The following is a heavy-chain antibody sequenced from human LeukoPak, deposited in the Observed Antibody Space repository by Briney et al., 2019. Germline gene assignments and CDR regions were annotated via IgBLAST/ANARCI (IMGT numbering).Heavy chain of an antibody. CDR3: ARDQEYYCGSGSYNPNWFDP. J-gene: IGHJ5*02. D-gene: IGHD3-10*01. Sequence: ASVKVSCKASGYTFTSYGISWVRQAPGQGLEWMGWISAYNGNTNYAQKLQGRVTMTTDTSTSTAYMELRSLRSDDTAVYYCARDQEYYCGSGSYNPNWFDPWGQGTLVTVSS. CDR2: ISAYNGNT. CDR1: GYTFTSYG. V-gene: IGHV1-18*04.